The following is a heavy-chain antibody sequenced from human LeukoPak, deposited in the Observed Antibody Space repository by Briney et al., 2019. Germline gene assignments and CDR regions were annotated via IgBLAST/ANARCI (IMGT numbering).Heavy chain of an antibody. Sequence: SETVSLTCTVSGGSISRYYWGWIRQPPGEGRECIGHIYYSGNTNYNPSLKSRVTISVDTSKNQFSLKLSSVTAADTAVYYCARERTGVAFDIWGQGKMVTVSS. CDR3: ARERTGVAFDI. CDR2: IYYSGNT. J-gene: IGHJ3*02. CDR1: GGSISRYY. V-gene: IGHV4-59*01. D-gene: IGHD1-14*01.